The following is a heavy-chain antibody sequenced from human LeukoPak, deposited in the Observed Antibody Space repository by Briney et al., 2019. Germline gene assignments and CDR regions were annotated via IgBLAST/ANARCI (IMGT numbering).Heavy chain of an antibody. Sequence: SVKVSCKASGGTFSSYAISWVRQAPGQGLEWMGRIIPILGIANYAQKFQGRVTITADKSTSTAYMELGSLRSDDTAVYYCARHSGSYAFDYWGQGTLVTVSS. CDR3: ARHSGSYAFDY. CDR2: IIPILGIA. V-gene: IGHV1-69*04. CDR1: GGTFSSYA. J-gene: IGHJ4*02. D-gene: IGHD1-26*01.